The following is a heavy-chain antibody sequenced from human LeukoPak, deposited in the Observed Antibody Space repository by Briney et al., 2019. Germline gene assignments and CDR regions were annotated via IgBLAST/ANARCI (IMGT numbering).Heavy chain of an antibody. CDR3: AKDVGSGYDPYYFDY. J-gene: IGHJ4*02. CDR2: ISGSGGST. CDR1: GFTFSSYA. V-gene: IGHV3-23*01. Sequence: PGGSLRLSCAASGFTFSSYAMSWVRQAPGKGLEWVSAISGSGGSTCYADSVKGRFTISRDNSKNTLYLQMNSLRAEDTAVYYCAKDVGSGYDPYYFDYWGQGTLVTVSS. D-gene: IGHD5-12*01.